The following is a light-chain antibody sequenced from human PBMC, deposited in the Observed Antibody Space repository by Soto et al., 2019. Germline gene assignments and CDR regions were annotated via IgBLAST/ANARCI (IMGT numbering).Light chain of an antibody. Sequence: QSALTQPPSASGSPGQSVVISCTGTSSDVGGYNYVSWYQQHPGKAPKLMIYEVTKWPSEIPDRFSGSKSGNTASLTVSGLQAEDEADYYCSSYAGTNNYVFGTGTKLTVL. CDR2: EVT. CDR1: SSDVGGYNY. V-gene: IGLV2-8*01. J-gene: IGLJ1*01. CDR3: SSYAGTNNYV.